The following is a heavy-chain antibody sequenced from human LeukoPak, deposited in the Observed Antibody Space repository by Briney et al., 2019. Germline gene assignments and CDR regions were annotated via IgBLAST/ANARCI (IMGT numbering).Heavy chain of an antibody. V-gene: IGHV4-39*01. CDR2: LSGST. J-gene: IGHJ3*02. D-gene: IGHD6-19*01. Sequence: SETLSLTCTVSGGSISSSNYYWGWIRQPPGKGLEWLGSLSGSTYYNPSLKSRVTISGDTSKNQFSLNLSSVTAADTAVYSCASGGYSSGRYGSFDIWGQWTVVTVSS. CDR3: ASGGYSSGRYGSFDI. CDR1: GGSISSSNYY.